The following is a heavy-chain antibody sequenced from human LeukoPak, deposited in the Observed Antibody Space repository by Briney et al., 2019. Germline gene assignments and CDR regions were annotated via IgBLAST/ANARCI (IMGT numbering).Heavy chain of an antibody. D-gene: IGHD4-17*01. CDR2: INPNSGGT. CDR3: ARDQEAATTLFDY. Sequence: ASVKVSCKASGYTFTGYYMHWARQAPGQGLEWMGWINPNSGGTNYAQKFQGRVTMTRDTSISTAYMEPSRLRSDDTAVYYCARDQEAATTLFDYWGQGTLVTVSS. J-gene: IGHJ4*02. CDR1: GYTFTGYY. V-gene: IGHV1-2*02.